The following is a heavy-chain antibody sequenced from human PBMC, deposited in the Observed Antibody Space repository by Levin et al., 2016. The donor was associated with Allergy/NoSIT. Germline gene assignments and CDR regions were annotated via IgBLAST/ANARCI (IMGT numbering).Heavy chain of an antibody. CDR1: GYTFTSYG. V-gene: IGHV1-18*01. Sequence: ASVKVSCKASGYTFTSYGISWVRQAPGQGLEWMGWISAYNGNTNYAQKLQGRVTMTTDTSTSTAYMELRSLRSDDTAVYYCARGRAVAGTASGAFDIWGQGTMVTVSS. J-gene: IGHJ3*02. CDR3: ARGRAVAGTASGAFDI. CDR2: ISAYNGNT. D-gene: IGHD6-19*01.